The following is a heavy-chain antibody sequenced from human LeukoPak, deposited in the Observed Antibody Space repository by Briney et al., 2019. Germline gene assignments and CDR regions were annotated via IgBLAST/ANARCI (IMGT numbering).Heavy chain of an antibody. Sequence: SETLSLTCAVYGGSFSGYYWSWIRQPPGKGLEWIGEINHSGSTNYNPSLKSRVTISVDTSKNQFFLKLSSVTAADTAVYYCARARVGIIYYWGQGTLVTVSS. D-gene: IGHD2-21*01. CDR2: INHSGST. V-gene: IGHV4-34*01. J-gene: IGHJ4*02. CDR3: ARARVGIIYY. CDR1: GGSFSGYY.